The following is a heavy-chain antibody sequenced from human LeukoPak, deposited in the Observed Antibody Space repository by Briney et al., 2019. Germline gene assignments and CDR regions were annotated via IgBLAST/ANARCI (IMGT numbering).Heavy chain of an antibody. CDR3: ARGPDEIKRITMARGVNFWFDP. Sequence: PSETLSLTCAVYGGSFSGYYWSWIRQPPGKGLEWIGEINHSGSTNYNPSLKSRVTISVDTSKNQFSLKLSSVTAADTAVYYCARGPDEIKRITMARGVNFWFDPWGQGTLVTVSS. CDR1: GGSFSGYY. CDR2: INHSGST. V-gene: IGHV4-34*01. D-gene: IGHD3-10*01. J-gene: IGHJ5*02.